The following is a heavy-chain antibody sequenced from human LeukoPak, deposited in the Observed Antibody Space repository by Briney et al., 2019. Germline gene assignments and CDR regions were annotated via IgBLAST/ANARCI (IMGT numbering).Heavy chain of an antibody. D-gene: IGHD4-17*01. CDR2: IYYSGST. V-gene: IGHV4-39*07. CDR3: ARVPTVTFFDY. Sequence: SETLSLTCTVSSDSISSSSYYWGWIRQPPGKGLEWIGTIYYSGSTYYNPSLKSRVTISVDTFKNQFSLKLSSVTAADTAVYYCARVPTVTFFDYWGQGTLVTVSS. J-gene: IGHJ4*02. CDR1: SDSISSSSYY.